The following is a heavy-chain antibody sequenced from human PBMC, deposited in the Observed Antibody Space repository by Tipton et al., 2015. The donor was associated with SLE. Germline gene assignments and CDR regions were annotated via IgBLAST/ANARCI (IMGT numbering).Heavy chain of an antibody. Sequence: QLVQSGAEVKKPGASVKVSCKACGYTFTSYYIHWVRQAPGQGLEYMGIINPSGGRPTYAQKFQGRVTMTRDTSTSTVYMELSSLRSEDTAVYYCAISSSHDAFDIWGQGTMVTVSS. CDR1: GYTFTSYY. CDR3: AISSSHDAFDI. J-gene: IGHJ3*02. CDR2: INPSGGRP. D-gene: IGHD6-13*01. V-gene: IGHV1-46*01.